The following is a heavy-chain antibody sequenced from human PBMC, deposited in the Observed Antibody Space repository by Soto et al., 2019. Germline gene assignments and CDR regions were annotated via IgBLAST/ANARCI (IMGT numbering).Heavy chain of an antibody. CDR1: GFTVSNYY. CDR3: ARGSWDV. CDR2: IYTGGSA. J-gene: IGHJ6*02. Sequence: EVQLVESGGGLIQPGGSLRLSCAASGFTVSNYYMTWVRQAPGKGLEWVSVIYTGGSADYANSVKGRFTISRDTSKNTLYLPLDSLRVEDTAVYYCARGSWDVWGQGTTVTVSS. V-gene: IGHV3-53*01.